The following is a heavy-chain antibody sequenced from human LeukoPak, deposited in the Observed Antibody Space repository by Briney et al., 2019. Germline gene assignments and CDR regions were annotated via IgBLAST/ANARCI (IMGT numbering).Heavy chain of an antibody. D-gene: IGHD3-3*01. CDR3: AKDGRHLEWLYWFDT. CDR2: ISPTGGSA. V-gene: IGHV3-23*01. Sequence: PGGSLRLSCSASGFTFSNYAMSWVRQAPGKGLEWVLAISPTGGSAYYADSLKGHFTISRDNSKNTLYLQMISLRAEDTAIYYCAKDGRHLEWLYWFDTWGQGALVTVSS. CDR1: GFTFSNYA. J-gene: IGHJ5*02.